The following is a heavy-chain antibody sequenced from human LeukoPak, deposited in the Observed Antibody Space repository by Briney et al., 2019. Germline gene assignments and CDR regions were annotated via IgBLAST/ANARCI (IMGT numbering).Heavy chain of an antibody. D-gene: IGHD5-12*01. CDR3: ARGDRSGGPYGMDV. J-gene: IGHJ6*02. CDR2: ISSSSSYI. CDR1: GFTFNTHN. Sequence: NPGGSLRLSCAASGFTFNTHNINWVRQAPGKGLEWVSSISSSSSYIYYAESVRGRFTISRDNAKNSLYLQMDSLRAEDTAVYYCARGDRSGGPYGMDVWGQGTTVTVSS. V-gene: IGHV3-21*01.